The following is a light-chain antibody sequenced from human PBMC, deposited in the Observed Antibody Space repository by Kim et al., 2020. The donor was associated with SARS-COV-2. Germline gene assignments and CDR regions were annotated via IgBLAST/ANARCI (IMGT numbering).Light chain of an antibody. CDR1: SSNIGSNY. CDR2: RNN. Sequence: QSVLTQPPSASGTPGQRVTISCSGSSSNIGSNYVYWYQQLPGTAPKLLIYRNNQRPSGVPARFSGSKSGTSASLAISGLRSEDEADYYCAAWDDSQSGSWVFGGGTQLTVL. V-gene: IGLV1-47*01. J-gene: IGLJ3*02. CDR3: AAWDDSQSGSWV.